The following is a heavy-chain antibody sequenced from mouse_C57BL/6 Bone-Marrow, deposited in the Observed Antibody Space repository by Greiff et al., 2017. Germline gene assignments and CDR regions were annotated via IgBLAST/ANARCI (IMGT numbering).Heavy chain of an antibody. Sequence: VHVKQSGAELVRPGASVKLSCTASGFNIKDDYMHWVKQRPEQGLEWIGWIDPENGDTEYASKFQGKATITADTSSNTAYLPLSSLTSEDTAVYYCTTAYYSNYVGYWGQGTTLTVSS. D-gene: IGHD2-5*01. V-gene: IGHV14-4*01. CDR2: IDPENGDT. CDR1: GFNIKDDY. J-gene: IGHJ2*01. CDR3: TTAYYSNYVGY.